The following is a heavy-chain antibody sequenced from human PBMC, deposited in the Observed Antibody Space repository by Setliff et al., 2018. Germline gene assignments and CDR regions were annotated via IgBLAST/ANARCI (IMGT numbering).Heavy chain of an antibody. V-gene: IGHV4-4*07. Sequence: SETLSLTCSVSGDSISSYFWTWIRQPAGKGLEWIGRFYISGTTTYNPSLKSRVTMSADTSKNQFSLKLRSVTAADTAVYYCARGGTFRYFDFWGQGAPVTVSS. J-gene: IGHJ4*02. CDR2: FYISGTT. D-gene: IGHD5-12*01. CDR1: GDSISSYF. CDR3: ARGGTFRYFDF.